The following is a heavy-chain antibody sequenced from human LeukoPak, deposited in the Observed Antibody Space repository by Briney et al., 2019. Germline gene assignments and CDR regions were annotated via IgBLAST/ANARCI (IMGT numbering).Heavy chain of an antibody. CDR3: ASLTPPDDAFDI. Sequence: GGSLRLSCAASGFTFSSYSMNWVRQAPGKGLEWVSSISSSSSYIYYADSVKGRFTISRDNAKNSLYLQMNSLRAEDTAVYYCASLTPPDDAFDIWGQGTMVTVSS. CDR1: GFTFSSYS. CDR2: ISSSSSYI. J-gene: IGHJ3*02. D-gene: IGHD1-14*01. V-gene: IGHV3-21*01.